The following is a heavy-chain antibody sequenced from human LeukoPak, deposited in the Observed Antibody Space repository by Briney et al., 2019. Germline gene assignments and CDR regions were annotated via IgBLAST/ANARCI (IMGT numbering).Heavy chain of an antibody. Sequence: ASVKVSCKASGYTFTSYDINWVRQATGQGLEWMGWMNPNSGNTGYAQKFQGRVTMTRNTSISTAYMELSSLRSEDTAVYYRARWLQWGGNAFDIWGQGTMVTFSS. CDR3: ARWLQWGGNAFDI. V-gene: IGHV1-8*01. CDR1: GYTFTSYD. D-gene: IGHD5-24*01. J-gene: IGHJ3*02. CDR2: MNPNSGNT.